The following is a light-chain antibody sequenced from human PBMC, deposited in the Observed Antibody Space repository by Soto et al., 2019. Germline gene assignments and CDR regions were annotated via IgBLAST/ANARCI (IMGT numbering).Light chain of an antibody. CDR3: QQYGNFPYA. J-gene: IGKJ2*01. CDR1: QTITNW. V-gene: IGKV1-5*03. Sequence: DIQMTQSPSTLSASVGDRVTITCRASQTITNWLAWYQQKPGKAPNHLIYKASSLESGVPSRFSGSGSGTEFTLTSISLQPYDFATYYCQQYGNFPYAFGQGTKLESK. CDR2: KAS.